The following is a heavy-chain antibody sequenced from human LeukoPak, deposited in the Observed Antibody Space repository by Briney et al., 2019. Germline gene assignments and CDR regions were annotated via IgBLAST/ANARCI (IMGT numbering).Heavy chain of an antibody. CDR1: GFTVSNSY. J-gene: IGHJ4*02. CDR3: ARDSAFSSYSY. D-gene: IGHD2-15*01. V-gene: IGHV3-53*01. Sequence: GGSLRLSCPASGFTVSNSYMSWVRQAPGKGLEWVSIIYSDRNTYYAASVKGRFTISRDDSKNTLLLQMDSLRAEDTAIYYCARDSAFSSYSYWGQGALVTVSS. CDR2: IYSDRNT.